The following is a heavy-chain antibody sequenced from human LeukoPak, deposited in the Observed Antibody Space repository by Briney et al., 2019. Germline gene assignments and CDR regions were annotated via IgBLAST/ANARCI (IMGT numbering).Heavy chain of an antibody. CDR3: AKGTYYDFWSGYSFDP. V-gene: IGHV3-9*03. D-gene: IGHD3-3*01. Sequence: GGSLRLXCAASGFTYDDYAMHWVRQAPGKGLESVSGISWNSGNIGYADSVKGRFTISRDNAKKSLYLQMNSLRAEDMALYYCAKGTYYDFWSGYSFDPWGQGTLVTASS. J-gene: IGHJ5*02. CDR1: GFTYDDYA. CDR2: ISWNSGNI.